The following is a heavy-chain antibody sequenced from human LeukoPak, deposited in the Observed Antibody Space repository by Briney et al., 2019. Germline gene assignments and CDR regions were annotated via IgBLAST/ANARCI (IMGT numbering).Heavy chain of an antibody. D-gene: IGHD6-13*01. V-gene: IGHV4-4*07. CDR3: AREPIAAAVVRWFDP. Sequence: PSETLSLTCTVSGGSISSYYWSWIRQPAGKGLEWIGRIYTSGSTNYNPSLKSRVTMSVDTSKNQFSLKLSSVTAADTAVYYCAREPIAAAVVRWFDPWGQGTLVTVSS. CDR1: GGSISSYY. CDR2: IYTSGST. J-gene: IGHJ5*02.